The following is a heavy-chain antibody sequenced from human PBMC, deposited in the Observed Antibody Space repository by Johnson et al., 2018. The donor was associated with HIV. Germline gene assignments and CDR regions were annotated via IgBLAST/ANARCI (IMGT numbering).Heavy chain of an antibody. Sequence: VQLVESGGGLVQPGGSLRLSCAASGFTFSSYDMHWVRQATGKGLEWVSAIGTAGDTYYPGSVKGRFTISRENAKNSLYLQMNSLRAGDTAVYYCARANDLSALDIWGQGTMVIGSS. CDR2: IGTAGDT. D-gene: IGHD1-1*01. CDR1: GFTFSSYD. J-gene: IGHJ3*02. V-gene: IGHV3-13*01. CDR3: ARANDLSALDI.